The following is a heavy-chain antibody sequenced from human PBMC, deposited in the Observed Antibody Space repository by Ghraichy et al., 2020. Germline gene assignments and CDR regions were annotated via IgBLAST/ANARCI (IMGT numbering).Heavy chain of an antibody. CDR3: ASGRYMDSSSLYY. CDR1: GGSISSYY. Sequence: SETLSLTCTVSGGSISSYYWSWIRQPPGKGLEWIGYIYYSGSTNYNPSLKSRVTISVDTSKNQFSLKLSSVTAADTAVYYCASGRYMDSSSLYYWGQGTLVTVSS. CDR2: IYYSGST. J-gene: IGHJ4*02. V-gene: IGHV4-59*01. D-gene: IGHD6-6*01.